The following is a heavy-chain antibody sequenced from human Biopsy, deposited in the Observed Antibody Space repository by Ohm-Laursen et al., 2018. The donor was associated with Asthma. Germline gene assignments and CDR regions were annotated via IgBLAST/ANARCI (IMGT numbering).Heavy chain of an antibody. Sequence: PSDTLSPTCTVSGGSIRSHDWTWIRLPPGKGLEYIGDVSHTGSTNYNPSLKSRVTMSLDTSKNQFSLRLTSVTPADTAVYYCARLADCSGGACYSYGWFDPWGHGTRVTVSS. CDR3: ARLADCSGGACYSYGWFDP. D-gene: IGHD2-15*01. CDR1: GGSIRSHD. V-gene: IGHV4-59*07. CDR2: VSHTGST. J-gene: IGHJ5*02.